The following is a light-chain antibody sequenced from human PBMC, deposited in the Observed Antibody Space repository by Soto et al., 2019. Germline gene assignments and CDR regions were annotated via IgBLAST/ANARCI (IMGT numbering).Light chain of an antibody. CDR1: SSVVGSYNL. V-gene: IGLV2-23*01. Sequence: QAAPTQPASVSWAPWQSITISLPGASSVVGSYNLVSWYQQHPGKAPKLMIYEGSKRPSGISSRFSGSKSGNTASLTISGLQAEDEADFYSCSYSSSGTYVFGTGTKVTVL. CDR3: CSYSSSGTYV. J-gene: IGLJ1*01. CDR2: EGS.